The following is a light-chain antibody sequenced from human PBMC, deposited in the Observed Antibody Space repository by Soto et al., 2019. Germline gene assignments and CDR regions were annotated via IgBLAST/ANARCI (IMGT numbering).Light chain of an antibody. CDR2: DAS. CDR3: QQYDVLPLS. CDR1: HNIHRW. Sequence: QMTQSPSTLSASIGDRVTITCRASHNIHRWLAWYHQKPGMAPTLLISDASTLERGVPLRFSGSGSGTHFTVTINSLQTEDIATYYCQQYDVLPLSFGPGTKVDN. V-gene: IGKV1-5*01. J-gene: IGKJ3*01.